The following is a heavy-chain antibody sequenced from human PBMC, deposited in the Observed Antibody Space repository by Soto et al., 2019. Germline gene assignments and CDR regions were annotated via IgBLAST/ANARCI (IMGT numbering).Heavy chain of an antibody. J-gene: IGHJ6*03. CDR3: AKEMGFCTITSCHAGPLYYYMDV. CDR1: GGSISSYH. V-gene: IGHV4-59*01. CDR2: VYRGGST. D-gene: IGHD2-2*01. Sequence: SETLSLTCTVSGGSISSYHWTWIRQPPGRGLEWLGDVYRGGSTNYNPSLRSRLTMSVDTSNNQFSLRLSSVTAADTAVYYCAKEMGFCTITSCHAGPLYYYMDVWGKGTTVTVSS.